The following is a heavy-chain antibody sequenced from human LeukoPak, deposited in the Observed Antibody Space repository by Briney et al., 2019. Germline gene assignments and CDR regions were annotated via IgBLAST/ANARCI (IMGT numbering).Heavy chain of an antibody. Sequence: PGGSLRLSCAACGFTFTSCDMRWVRQAPGRGLEWVSAIGGGGTPYYADSVKGRFTISRDNSKNTLYLQMNSLRAEDTAVYYCVKDDHGGSGWRDYFDQWGQGTLVTVSS. D-gene: IGHD6-19*01. CDR3: VKDDHGGSGWRDYFDQ. CDR1: GFTFTSCD. V-gene: IGHV3-23*01. CDR2: IGGGGTP. J-gene: IGHJ4*02.